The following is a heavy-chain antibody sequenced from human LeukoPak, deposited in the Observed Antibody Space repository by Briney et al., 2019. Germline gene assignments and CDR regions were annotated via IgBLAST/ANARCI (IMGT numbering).Heavy chain of an antibody. D-gene: IGHD1-7*01. V-gene: IGHV1-2*02. CDR2: INPNSGGT. J-gene: IGHJ4*02. CDR1: GYTFTGYY. Sequence: ASVKVSCKASGYTFTGYYMHWVRQAPGQGLEWMGWINPNSGGTNYAQKFQGRVTMTRDTSISTAYMELSRLRSDETAVYYCARILTGTTKEYYFDYWGQGTLVTVSS. CDR3: ARILTGTTKEYYFDY.